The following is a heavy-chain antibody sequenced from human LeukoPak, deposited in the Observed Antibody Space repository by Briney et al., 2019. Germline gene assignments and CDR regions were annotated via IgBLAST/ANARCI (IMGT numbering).Heavy chain of an antibody. V-gene: IGHV1-46*01. J-gene: IGHJ4*02. CDR1: GYTFTNYF. Sequence: ASVRVSCKASGYTFTNYFMHWVRQAPGQGLEWMGLINPTGTGTNYAQKFRGRVTLTRDASTTTVYMELSSLRSEDTAVYYCAREESGGYFDYWGQGTPVTVSS. D-gene: IGHD2-8*02. CDR3: AREESGGYFDY. CDR2: INPTGTGT.